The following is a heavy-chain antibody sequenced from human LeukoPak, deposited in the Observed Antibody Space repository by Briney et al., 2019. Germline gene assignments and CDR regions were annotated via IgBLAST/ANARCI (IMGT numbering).Heavy chain of an antibody. CDR3: AKGGTHFDWLLRRHAYYYGMDV. V-gene: IGHV3-9*01. CDR2: ISWNSGTI. Sequence: PGGSLRLSCAASGFTFDDYAMHWVRQAPGKGLEWVSGISWNSGTIDYADSVKGRFTISRDNAKNSLYLQMNSLRAEDTAVYYCAKGGTHFDWLLRRHAYYYGMDVWGQGTTVTVSS. D-gene: IGHD3-9*01. CDR1: GFTFDDYA. J-gene: IGHJ6*02.